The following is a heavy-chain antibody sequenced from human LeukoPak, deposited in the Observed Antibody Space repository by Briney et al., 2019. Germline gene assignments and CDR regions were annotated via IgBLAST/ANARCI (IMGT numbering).Heavy chain of an antibody. D-gene: IGHD3-10*01. CDR2: ISADNGNT. Sequence: ASVKVSCKTSANTFSNYGISWVRQTPGQGLEWMGWISADNGNTNYAQKFHGRVTMTTDTSTRTAYMELRSLRSDDTAVYYCARDSMPTRGVRRGFDPWGQGTLVTVSS. J-gene: IGHJ5*02. V-gene: IGHV1-18*01. CDR3: ARDSMPTRGVRRGFDP. CDR1: ANTFSNYG.